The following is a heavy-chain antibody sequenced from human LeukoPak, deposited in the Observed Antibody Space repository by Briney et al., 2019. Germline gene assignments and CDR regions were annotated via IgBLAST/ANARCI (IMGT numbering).Heavy chain of an antibody. CDR1: GFTFGDYA. Sequence: NPGRSLRLSCAASGFTFGDYAMHWVRQAPGKGLEWVSGISWNSGSIGYADSVKGRFTISRDNAKNSLYLQMNSLRAEDTALYYCAKDPYRKLPYYYGMDVWGQGTTVTVSS. V-gene: IGHV3-9*01. D-gene: IGHD5-18*01. CDR3: AKDPYRKLPYYYGMDV. CDR2: ISWNSGSI. J-gene: IGHJ6*02.